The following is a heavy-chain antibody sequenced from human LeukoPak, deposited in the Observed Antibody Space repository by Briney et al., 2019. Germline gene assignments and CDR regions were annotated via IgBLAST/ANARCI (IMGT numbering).Heavy chain of an antibody. D-gene: IGHD3-22*01. J-gene: IGHJ4*02. CDR2: INHSGST. Sequence: PSETLSLTCGVYGASFSSYYWTWIRQPPGKGLEWIGEINHSGSTNYNPSLKSRVTISVDKTKNQFSVKLNSLTAADTAVYYCARHNLYDSSGDGRYYFDYWGQGTLVTVSS. CDR1: GASFSSYY. V-gene: IGHV4-34*01. CDR3: ARHNLYDSSGDGRYYFDY.